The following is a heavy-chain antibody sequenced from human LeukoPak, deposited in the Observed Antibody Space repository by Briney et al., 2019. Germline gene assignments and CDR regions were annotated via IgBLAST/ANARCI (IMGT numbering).Heavy chain of an antibody. CDR2: MNPNSGNT. V-gene: IGHV1-8*01. J-gene: IGHJ5*02. CDR3: ARGSYYYGSGSYVWFDP. D-gene: IGHD3-10*01. Sequence: GASVKVSCKASGYTFTSYDINWVRQATGQGLEWMGWMNPNSGNTGYAQKFQGRVTMTRNTSISTAYMELSSLRSEDTAVYYCARGSYYYGSGSYVWFDPWGQGTLVTVSS. CDR1: GYTFTSYD.